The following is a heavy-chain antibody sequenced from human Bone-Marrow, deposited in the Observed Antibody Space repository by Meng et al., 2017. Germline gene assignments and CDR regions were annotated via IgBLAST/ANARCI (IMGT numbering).Heavy chain of an antibody. V-gene: IGHV3-30*04. D-gene: IGHD2-8*01. J-gene: IGHJ3*02. Sequence: QVELVESGGGLVQPGGALRLSCAGSGFTFSSYAMHWVRQAPGKGLEWVAVISYDGSNKYYADSVKGRFTISRDNSKNTLYLQMNSLRAEDTAVYYCAREMVHTDAFDIWGQGTMVTVSS. CDR3: AREMVHTDAFDI. CDR2: ISYDGSNK. CDR1: GFTFSSYA.